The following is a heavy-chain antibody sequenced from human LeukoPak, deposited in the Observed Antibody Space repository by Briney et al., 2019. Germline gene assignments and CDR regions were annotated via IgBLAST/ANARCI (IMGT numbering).Heavy chain of an antibody. CDR1: GGSISSYY. D-gene: IGHD6-25*01. Sequence: PSETLSLTCTVSGGSISSYYWSWIRQPPGKGLEWIGYIYYSGSTNYNPSLKSRVTISVDTSKNQFSLKLSSVTAADAAVYYCARASTLEQRSFDYWGQGTLVTVSS. V-gene: IGHV4-59*01. CDR2: IYYSGST. J-gene: IGHJ4*02. CDR3: ARASTLEQRSFDY.